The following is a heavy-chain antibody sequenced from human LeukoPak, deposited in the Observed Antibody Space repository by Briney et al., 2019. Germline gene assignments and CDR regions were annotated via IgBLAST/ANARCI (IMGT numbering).Heavy chain of an antibody. CDR2: ISGSGGST. V-gene: IGHV3-23*01. CDR3: AKEGRSFHFDY. D-gene: IGHD1-26*01. J-gene: IGHJ4*02. Sequence: GGTLGLSCAASGFTFSSYSMSWVRQAPGKGLEWVSAISGSGGSTYYADSVKGRFTISRDNSKNTLYLQMNSLRAEDTAVYYCAKEGRSFHFDYWGQGTLVTVSS. CDR1: GFTFSSYS.